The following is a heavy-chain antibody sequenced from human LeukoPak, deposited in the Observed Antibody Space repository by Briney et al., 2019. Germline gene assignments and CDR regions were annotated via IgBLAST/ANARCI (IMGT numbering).Heavy chain of an antibody. CDR1: GFTFSGYS. Sequence: GSLRLSCAASGFTFSGYSMNWVRQAPGKGLEWIGHIYYSGTTSYSPSLKGRVTILVDLSKNQFTLKLTSVTAADTAMYYCARQTWLLDYWGRGALVTVSS. CDR3: ARQTWLLDY. J-gene: IGHJ4*02. V-gene: IGHV4-59*08. D-gene: IGHD5-12*01. CDR2: IYYSGTT.